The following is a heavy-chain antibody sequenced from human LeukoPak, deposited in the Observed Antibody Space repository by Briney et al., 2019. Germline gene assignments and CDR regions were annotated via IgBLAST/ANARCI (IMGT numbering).Heavy chain of an antibody. J-gene: IGHJ5*02. V-gene: IGHV4-31*11. CDR3: ASGHPGLRYNWFDP. CDR2: IYYSGST. Sequence: SETLSLTCAVSGGSISSGGYSWSWIRQPPGKGLEWIGYIYYSGSTYYNPSLKSRVTISVDTSKNQFSLKLSSVTAADTAVYYCASGHPGLRYNWFDPWGRGTLVTVSS. CDR1: GGSISSGGYS.